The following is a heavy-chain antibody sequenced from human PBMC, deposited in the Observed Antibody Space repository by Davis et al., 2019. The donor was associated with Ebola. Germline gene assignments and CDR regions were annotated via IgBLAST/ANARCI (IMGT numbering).Heavy chain of an antibody. D-gene: IGHD1-1*01. CDR3: ARAQFPTTSDH. Sequence: ASVKVSCKTSGYTFTNYGITWVRQAPGQGLEWMGWIDPHNGNANYAQNVQGRVTMTTDTSTSTAYMEVGSLRSDDPAVYYCARAQFPTTSDHWGQGTLVTVSS. CDR1: GYTFTNYG. J-gene: IGHJ4*02. V-gene: IGHV1-18*04. CDR2: IDPHNGNA.